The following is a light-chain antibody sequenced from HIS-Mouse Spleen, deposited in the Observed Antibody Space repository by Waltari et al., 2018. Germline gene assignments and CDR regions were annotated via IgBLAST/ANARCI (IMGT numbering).Light chain of an antibody. CDR3: QQRSNWLT. CDR2: GAT. V-gene: IGKV3-11*01. CDR1: QSVSSY. J-gene: IGKJ4*01. Sequence: EIVLKQSSATLSLSPGERATLSCRASQSVSSYLAWYQHKHGQAPRHLIYGATNRATGIPARFSGNGSGTDFTLTISGLGPEDFAVYYCQQRSNWLTFGGGTKVEIK.